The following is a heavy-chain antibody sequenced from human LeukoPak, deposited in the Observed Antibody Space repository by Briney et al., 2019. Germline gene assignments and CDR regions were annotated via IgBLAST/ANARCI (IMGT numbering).Heavy chain of an antibody. V-gene: IGHV3-30*02. CDR2: IRYDGSNK. J-gene: IGHJ5*02. CDR3: AKTGGCYYSGFDP. Sequence: PGGSPRLSCAASGFTFSSYGMHWVRQAPGKGLEWVAFIRYDGSNKYYADSVKGRFTISRDNSKNTLYLQMNSLRAEDTAVYYCAKTGGCYYSGFDPWGQGTLVTVSS. CDR1: GFTFSSYG. D-gene: IGHD1-26*01.